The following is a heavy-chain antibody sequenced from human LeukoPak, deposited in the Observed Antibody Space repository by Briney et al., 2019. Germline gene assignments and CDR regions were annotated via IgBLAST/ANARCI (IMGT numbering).Heavy chain of an antibody. V-gene: IGHV1-18*01. CDR2: ISAYNGNT. D-gene: IGHD3-10*01. CDR1: GYTFTSYG. CDR3: ARTDPPGSGSYYTTTNWFDP. Sequence: ASVKVSCKASGYTFTSYGISWVRQAPGQGLEWMGWISAYNGNTNYAQKLQGRVTMTTDTSTSTAYMELRSLRSDDTAVYYCARTDPPGSGSYYTTTNWFDPWGQGTLVTVSS. J-gene: IGHJ5*02.